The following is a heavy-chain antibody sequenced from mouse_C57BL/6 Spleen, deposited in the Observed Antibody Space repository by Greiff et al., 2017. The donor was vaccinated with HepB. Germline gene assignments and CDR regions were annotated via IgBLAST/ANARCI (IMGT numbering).Heavy chain of an antibody. CDR1: GYTFTCYW. CDR2: IDPSDSYT. V-gene: IGHV1-69*01. Sequence: QVQLQQPGAELVMPGASVKLSCKASGYTFTCYWMHWVKQRPGQGLEWIGEIDPSDSYTNYNQKFKGKATLTVDKSSSTAYMQLSSLTSEDSAVYYCSRGDDSDVHWYFDVWGTGTTVTVSS. CDR3: SRGDDSDVHWYFDV. D-gene: IGHD2-12*01. J-gene: IGHJ1*03.